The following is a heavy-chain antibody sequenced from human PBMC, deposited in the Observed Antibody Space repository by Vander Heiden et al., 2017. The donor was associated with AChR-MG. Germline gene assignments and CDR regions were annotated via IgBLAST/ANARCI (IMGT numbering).Heavy chain of an antibody. Sequence: QVQLVESGGGVVQPGRSLRLSCAASGFTFSSYGMHWVRQAPGKGLEWVAVIWYDGSNKYYADSVKGRFTISRDNSKNTLYLQMNSLRAEDTAVYYCARGATRYYYMDVWGKGTTVTVSS. CDR3: ARGATRYYYMDV. CDR2: IWYDGSNK. D-gene: IGHD2-15*01. V-gene: IGHV3-33*01. J-gene: IGHJ6*03. CDR1: GFTFSSYG.